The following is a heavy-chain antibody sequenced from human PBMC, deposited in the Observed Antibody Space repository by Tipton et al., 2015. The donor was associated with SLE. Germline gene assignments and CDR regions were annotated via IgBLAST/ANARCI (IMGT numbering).Heavy chain of an antibody. CDR3: ARGTHFYGFFDS. V-gene: IGHV4-59*12. Sequence: TLSLTCNVSGGSMSSYYWSWIRQPPSKGLEWIGYFYYSGSTNYGSSFKSRVTMSLDMSRNQFSLKLNSMTAADTAVYFCARGTHFYGFFDSWGQGTLVTVSP. CDR2: FYYSGST. J-gene: IGHJ4*02. D-gene: IGHD3-3*02. CDR1: GGSMSSYY.